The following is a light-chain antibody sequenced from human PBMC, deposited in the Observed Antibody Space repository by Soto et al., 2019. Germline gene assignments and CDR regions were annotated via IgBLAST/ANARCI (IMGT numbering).Light chain of an antibody. CDR2: DAS. CDR3: QQANSFPIT. J-gene: IGKJ5*01. V-gene: IGKV3-15*01. CDR1: QSVSSN. Sequence: EIVMTQSPGTLSVSPGERATLSCRASQSVSSNLAWYQQKPGQAPRLLISDASTRATGIPARFSGSGSGTEFTLTVSSLQPEDFATYYCQQANSFPITFGQGTRLEI.